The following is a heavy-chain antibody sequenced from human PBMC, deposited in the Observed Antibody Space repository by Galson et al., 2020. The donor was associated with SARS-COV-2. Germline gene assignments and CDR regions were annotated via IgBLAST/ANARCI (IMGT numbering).Heavy chain of an antibody. D-gene: IGHD3-10*01. Sequence: SETLSLTCTVSGGSIISGDHYWSWIRQPPGKGLEWIGYIYFTGSTFYNPSLKSRAAISVDTSKNQFSLKLTSVTAADTAVFYCARVGYYYASGSYFFDYWGQGTLVTVSS. V-gene: IGHV4-30-4*01. CDR3: ARVGYYYASGSYFFDY. J-gene: IGHJ4*02. CDR2: IYFTGST. CDR1: GGSIISGDHY.